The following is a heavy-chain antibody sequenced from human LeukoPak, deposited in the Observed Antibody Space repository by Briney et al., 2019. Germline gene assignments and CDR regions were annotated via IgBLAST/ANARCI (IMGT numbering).Heavy chain of an antibody. V-gene: IGHV1-2*02. D-gene: IGHD1-7*01. CDR1: GYTFTGYH. Sequence: GASVKVSCKASGYTFTGYHMHWVRQAPGQGLEWMGWINPNSGGTNYAQKFQGRVTMTRDTSISTAYMELSRLRSDDTAVYYCAREHSFDWNYAYDPWGQGTLVTVSS. CDR3: AREHSFDWNYAYDP. CDR2: INPNSGGT. J-gene: IGHJ5*02.